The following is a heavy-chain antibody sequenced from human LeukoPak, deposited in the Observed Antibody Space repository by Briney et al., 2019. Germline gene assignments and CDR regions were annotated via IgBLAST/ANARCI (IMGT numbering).Heavy chain of an antibody. Sequence: GASVKVSCKASGYNFTVYGITWVRQAPGQGLEWMGWISAYNGNTNYAQKVQGRVTMTTDTSTSTAYMDLRSLRSDDTAVYYCAREAVDCSSTSCPSLYWGQGTLVTVSS. CDR1: GYNFTVYG. J-gene: IGHJ4*02. CDR3: AREAVDCSSTSCPSLY. D-gene: IGHD2-2*01. V-gene: IGHV1-18*01. CDR2: ISAYNGNT.